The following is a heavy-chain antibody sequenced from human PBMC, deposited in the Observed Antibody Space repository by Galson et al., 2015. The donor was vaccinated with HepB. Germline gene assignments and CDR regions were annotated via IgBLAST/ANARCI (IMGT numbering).Heavy chain of an antibody. CDR3: ARGIVIAAAGTYWFDP. V-gene: IGHV1-2*02. CDR1: GYTFTGYY. D-gene: IGHD6-13*01. CDR2: INPNSGGT. J-gene: IGHJ5*02. Sequence: SVKVSCKASGYTFTGYYMHWVRQAPGQGLEWMGWINPNSGGTNYAQKFQGRVTMTRDTSISTAYMELSRLRSDDTAVYYCARGIVIAAAGTYWFDPWGQGTLVTVSS.